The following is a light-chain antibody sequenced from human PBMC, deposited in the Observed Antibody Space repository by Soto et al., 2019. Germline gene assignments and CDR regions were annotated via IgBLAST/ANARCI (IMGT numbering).Light chain of an antibody. CDR1: RRDVGGYNY. J-gene: IGLJ1*01. CDR2: EVT. V-gene: IGLV2-8*01. CDR3: SSYVGSAVFV. Sequence: QSVLTQPPSASGSPGQSVRISCTGPRRDVGGYNYVAWYQQHQGKAPKLLIYEVTKRPSGVPDRFAGSKSGNTAFLTVSGRQPGDEADYYCSSYVGSAVFVFGPVTKLTVL.